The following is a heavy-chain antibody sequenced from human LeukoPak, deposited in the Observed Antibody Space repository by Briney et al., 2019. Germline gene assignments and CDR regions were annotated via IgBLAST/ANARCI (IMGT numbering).Heavy chain of an antibody. Sequence: KPSGTLSLTCAVSGGSISSSNWWSWVRQPPGKGLEWIGEIYHSGSTNYNPSLKSRVTISVDTSKNQFSLKLSSVTAADTAVYYCARRSWNDGLGWFDPWGQGTLVTVSS. J-gene: IGHJ5*02. CDR1: GGSISSSNW. D-gene: IGHD1-1*01. CDR2: IYHSGST. V-gene: IGHV4-4*02. CDR3: ARRSWNDGLGWFDP.